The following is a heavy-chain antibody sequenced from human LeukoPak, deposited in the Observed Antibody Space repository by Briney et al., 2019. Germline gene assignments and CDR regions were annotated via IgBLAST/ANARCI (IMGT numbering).Heavy chain of an antibody. J-gene: IGHJ3*02. D-gene: IGHD3-3*01. V-gene: IGHV3-33*01. CDR3: ARDLSFWSGYWGRAFDI. CDR2: IWYDGSNK. CDR1: GFTFSSYG. Sequence: PGGSLRLSCAASGFTFSSYGMHWVRQAPGKGLEWVAVIWYDGSNKYYADSVKGRFTISRDNSKNTLYLQMNSLRAEDTAVYYCARDLSFWSGYWGRAFDIWGQGTMVTVSS.